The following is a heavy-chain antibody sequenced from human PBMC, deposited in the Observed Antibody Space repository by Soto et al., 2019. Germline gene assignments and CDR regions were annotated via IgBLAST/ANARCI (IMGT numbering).Heavy chain of an antibody. V-gene: IGHV1-24*01. Sequence: ASVKVSCKVSGYTLTELSMHWVRQAPGKGLEWMGGFDPEDGETIYAQKFQGRVTMTEETSTETAYMELSSLRSEETAVYYCATVIRQWLPRDAFDIWGQGTMVTVSS. D-gene: IGHD6-19*01. CDR3: ATVIRQWLPRDAFDI. CDR2: FDPEDGET. CDR1: GYTLTELS. J-gene: IGHJ3*02.